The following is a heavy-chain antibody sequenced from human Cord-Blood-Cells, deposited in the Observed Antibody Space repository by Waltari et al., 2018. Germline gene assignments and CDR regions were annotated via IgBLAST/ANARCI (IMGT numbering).Heavy chain of an antibody. CDR1: GFTFSSYA. D-gene: IGHD4-4*01. CDR3: AKGLYSNYNWFDP. J-gene: IGHJ5*02. CDR2: ISGSGGST. V-gene: IGHV3-23*01. Sequence: EVQLLESGGGLVQPGGSLRLSCAASGFTFSSYAMRWVRQAPGKGLEWVSAISGSGGSTYYADSGKGRFTISRDNSKNTLYLQMNSLRAEDTAVYYCAKGLYSNYNWFDPWGQGTLVTVSS.